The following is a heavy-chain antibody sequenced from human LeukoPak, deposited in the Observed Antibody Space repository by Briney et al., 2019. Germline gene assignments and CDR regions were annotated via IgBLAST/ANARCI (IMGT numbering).Heavy chain of an antibody. CDR3: ATSSSRIFYYFDY. CDR1: GGSISSSSYY. Sequence: PSETLSLTCTVSGGSISSSSYYWGWIRQPPGKGLEWIGSIYYSGCTYYNPSLKSRVTISVDTSKNQFSLKLSSVTAADTAVYYCATSSSRIFYYFDYWGQGTLVTVSS. CDR2: IYYSGCT. V-gene: IGHV4-39*01. D-gene: IGHD6-6*01. J-gene: IGHJ4*02.